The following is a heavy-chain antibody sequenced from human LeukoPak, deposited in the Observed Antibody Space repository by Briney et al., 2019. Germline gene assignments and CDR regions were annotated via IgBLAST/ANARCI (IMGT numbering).Heavy chain of an antibody. J-gene: IGHJ4*02. CDR1: QFTFSHYG. CDR2: IWSDATNQ. Sequence: PGGSLTLSCVTSQFTFSHYGMHWARQAPGKGLEWVAVIWSDATNQYYADSVKGRFIISRDNSQNTVFLHMNSLTAEDTAVYYCAKDAQRGFDYSNSLENWGQGTLVTVSS. V-gene: IGHV3-33*06. D-gene: IGHD4-11*01. CDR3: AKDAQRGFDYSNSLEN.